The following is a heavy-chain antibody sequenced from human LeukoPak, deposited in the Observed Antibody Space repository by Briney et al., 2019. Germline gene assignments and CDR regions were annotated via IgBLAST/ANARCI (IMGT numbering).Heavy chain of an antibody. CDR1: GFTFSSYA. D-gene: IGHD6-13*01. J-gene: IGHJ4*02. CDR2: ISYDGSNK. CDR3: ASQRSAAAKLE. V-gene: IGHV3-30*14. Sequence: HPGRSLRLSCAASGFTFSSYAMHWVRQAPGKGLEWVAVISYDGSNKYYADSVKGRFTISRDNSKNTLYLQMNSLRAEDTAVYYCASQRSAAAKLEWGQGTLVTVSS.